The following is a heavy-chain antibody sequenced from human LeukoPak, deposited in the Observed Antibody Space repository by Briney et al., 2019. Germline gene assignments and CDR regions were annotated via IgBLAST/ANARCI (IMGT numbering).Heavy chain of an antibody. V-gene: IGHV1-18*01. J-gene: IGHJ4*02. CDR3: ARINWKDDSGIDY. CDR1: GYNFTNYA. D-gene: IGHD1-1*01. Sequence: ASVKVSCKAFGYNFTNYAISWVRQAPGQGLEWMGWISVYSGKTKYTQKMQGRVTLTTETSTSTAYMELRSLRSDDTAVYYCARINWKDDSGIDYWGQGTLVTVSS. CDR2: ISVYSGKT.